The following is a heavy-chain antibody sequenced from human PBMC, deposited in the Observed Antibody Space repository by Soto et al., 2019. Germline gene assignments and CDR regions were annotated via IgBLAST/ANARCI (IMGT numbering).Heavy chain of an antibody. CDR3: ARSSAGYYGSGSYYTPYYYYGMDV. CDR2: VIPIFGTA. V-gene: IGHV1-69*01. CDR1: GGTFSSYA. D-gene: IGHD3-10*01. J-gene: IGHJ6*02. Sequence: QVQLVQSGAEVKKPGSSVKVSCKASGGTFSSYAISWVRQAPGQGLEWMGGVIPIFGTANYAQKFQGRVTITADESTSTAYMELSSLRSEDTAVYYCARSSAGYYGSGSYYTPYYYYGMDVWGQGTTVTVSS.